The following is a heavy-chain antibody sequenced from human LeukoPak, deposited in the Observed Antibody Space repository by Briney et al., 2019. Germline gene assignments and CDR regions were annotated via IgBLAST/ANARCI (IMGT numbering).Heavy chain of an antibody. CDR3: ARQGSSTTSWQTIDY. J-gene: IGHJ4*02. Sequence: GESLKISCKGSGYRFTDHWIAWVRQMPGKGLECMGIINPVDSETRYRPTFQGQVTISVDKSITTASLQWSSLRASDTAMYYCARQGSSTTSWQTIDYWSQGTLVSVSS. CDR1: GYRFTDHW. CDR2: INPVDSET. V-gene: IGHV5-51*01. D-gene: IGHD2-2*01.